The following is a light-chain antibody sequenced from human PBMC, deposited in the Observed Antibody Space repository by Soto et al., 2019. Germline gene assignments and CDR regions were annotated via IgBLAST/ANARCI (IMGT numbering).Light chain of an antibody. Sequence: EIVLTQSPATLSLSPGERATLSCRASQSVSAYLGWYQQKPGQAPRLLIYDVSDSATGIPARFSGSGSGTDFTLTISSLEPEDFAVYYCQQRTDWPITFGQGTRLEIK. CDR1: QSVSAY. J-gene: IGKJ5*01. CDR2: DVS. V-gene: IGKV3-11*01. CDR3: QQRTDWPIT.